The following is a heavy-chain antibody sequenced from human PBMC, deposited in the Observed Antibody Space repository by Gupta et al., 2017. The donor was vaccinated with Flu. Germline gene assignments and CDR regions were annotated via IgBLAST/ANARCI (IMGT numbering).Heavy chain of an antibody. V-gene: IGHV4-39*02. Sequence: QLHLQESGPGLVKPSETLSLICSVSGASVGSNNYYWDWIRQPPGKGLEWIGSVCYTGSANYNPSLKSRVTMSVDTSKNHFSLKVTSVTAADTAIYYCASYTFVTYYYGSGNFDYWGQGARVTVAS. CDR1: GASVGSNNYY. CDR3: ASYTFVTYYYGSGNFDY. J-gene: IGHJ4*02. CDR2: VCYTGSA. D-gene: IGHD3-10*01.